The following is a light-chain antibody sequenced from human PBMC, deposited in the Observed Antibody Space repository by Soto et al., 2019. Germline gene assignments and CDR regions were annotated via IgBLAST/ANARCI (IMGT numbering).Light chain of an antibody. CDR2: GNS. CDR3: QSYDSSLSGSV. J-gene: IGLJ3*02. V-gene: IGLV1-40*01. CDR1: SSNIGAGYV. Sequence: QSVLTQPPSVSGAPGQRVTISCTGSSSNIGAGYVHWYQQLPGTAPKLLLYGNSNRPSGVPDRFSGSKSGTSASLAITGLQAEDEADYSCQSYDSSLSGSVFGGGTKLTVL.